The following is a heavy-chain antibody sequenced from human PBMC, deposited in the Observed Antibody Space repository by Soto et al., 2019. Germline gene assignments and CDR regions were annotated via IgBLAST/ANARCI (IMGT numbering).Heavy chain of an antibody. CDR1: GDSVPINSAA. CDR2: TYYRSKWYK. CDR3: ARGDSSGWSRGGFDY. V-gene: IGHV6-1*01. D-gene: IGHD6-19*01. J-gene: IGHJ4*02. Sequence: QALSLTCAISGDSVPINSAAWNWIRQSPSRGLEWLGRTYYRSKWYKDYAVSVKSRITINPDTSKNQFSLQLNSVTPEDTAVYYCARGDSSGWSRGGFDYWGEGTLVTGS.